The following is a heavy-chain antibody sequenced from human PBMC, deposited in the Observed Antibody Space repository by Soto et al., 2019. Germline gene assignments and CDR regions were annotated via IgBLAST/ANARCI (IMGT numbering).Heavy chain of an antibody. CDR1: GGSISSYY. D-gene: IGHD3-10*01. CDR2: VHHSWGS. Sequence: QVQLQESGPGLVKPSETLSLSCTVSGGSISSYYWSWFRQSPGKRMEWIGYVHHSWGSSYNPSLRSRGAISLDTSTSQFSLKVTSVTATDTAVYYCARQGFGPLHGLVDVWGQGTTVTVSS. CDR3: ARQGFGPLHGLVDV. V-gene: IGHV4-59*08. J-gene: IGHJ6*02.